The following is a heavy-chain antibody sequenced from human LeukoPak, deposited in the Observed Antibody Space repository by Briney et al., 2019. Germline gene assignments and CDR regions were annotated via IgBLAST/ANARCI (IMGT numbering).Heavy chain of an antibody. D-gene: IGHD4-17*01. CDR3: ARDFGDSNFYSYYGMDV. Sequence: GCLRLSCAASGFTFSSYSMNWVRQAPGRGLEGVSSISSSSTYIYYADSVKGRFTISRDNAKNSLYLQMNSLRAEDTAVYYCARDFGDSNFYSYYGMDVWGQGTTVTVSS. CDR1: GFTFSSYS. V-gene: IGHV3-21*01. CDR2: ISSSSTYI. J-gene: IGHJ6*02.